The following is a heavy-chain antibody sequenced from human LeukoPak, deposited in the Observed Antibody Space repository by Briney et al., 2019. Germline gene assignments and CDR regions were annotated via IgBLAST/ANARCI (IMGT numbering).Heavy chain of an antibody. CDR1: GCTFTSYG. CDR3: ARDSLSLAANYYYYGMDV. Sequence: ASVKASCKASGCTFTSYGISWVRQAPGQGLEWMGWISAYNGNTNYAQKLQGRVTMTTDTSTSTAYMELRSLRSDDTAVYYCARDSLSLAANYYYYGMDVWGKGTTVTVSS. J-gene: IGHJ6*04. D-gene: IGHD6-25*01. CDR2: ISAYNGNT. V-gene: IGHV1-18*04.